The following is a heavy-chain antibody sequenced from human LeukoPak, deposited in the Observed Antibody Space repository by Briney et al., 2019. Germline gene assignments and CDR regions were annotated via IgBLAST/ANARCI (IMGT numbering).Heavy chain of an antibody. Sequence: PGGSLRLSCAASGFTFSTYWMHWVRQAPGKGLVWVSRINSDGSNIDYADSVKGRFTISRDNAKNTLYLQMNSLRAEDTAVYYCVRDDNDSGGYYYRWGQGTLVTVSS. CDR2: INSDGSNI. CDR3: VRDDNDSGGYYYR. D-gene: IGHD3-22*01. V-gene: IGHV3-74*01. J-gene: IGHJ5*02. CDR1: GFTFSTYW.